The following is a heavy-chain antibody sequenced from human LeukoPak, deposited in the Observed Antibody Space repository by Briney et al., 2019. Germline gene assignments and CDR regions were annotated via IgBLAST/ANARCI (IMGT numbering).Heavy chain of an antibody. CDR1: GGSISGYY. D-gene: IGHD4-17*01. CDR2: IYYSGNT. CDR3: ARDTGDYVSYWYFDL. V-gene: IGHV4-59*01. J-gene: IGHJ2*01. Sequence: SETLSLTCTVSGGSISGYYWSWIRQSPGKGLGWIGHIYYSGNTNYNPSLKSRLTISLDTSKNQFSLKMSSVTAADTAVYYCARDTGDYVSYWYFDLWGRGTLVTVSS.